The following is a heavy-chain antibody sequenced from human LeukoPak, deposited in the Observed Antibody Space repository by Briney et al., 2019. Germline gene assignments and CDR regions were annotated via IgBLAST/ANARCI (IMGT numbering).Heavy chain of an antibody. J-gene: IGHJ4*02. V-gene: IGHV4-31*03. Sequence: SQTLSLTCTVSGGSISSGGYYWSWIRQHPGKGLEWIGYIYYSGSTYYNPSLKSRVTISVDTSKNQFSPKLSSVTAADTAVYYCARAGGFFSPFGYWGQGTLVTVSS. CDR3: ARAGGFFSPFGY. CDR1: GGSISSGGYY. CDR2: IYYSGST. D-gene: IGHD3-16*01.